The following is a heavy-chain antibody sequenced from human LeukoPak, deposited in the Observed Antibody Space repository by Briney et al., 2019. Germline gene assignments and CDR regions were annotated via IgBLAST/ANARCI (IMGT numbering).Heavy chain of an antibody. CDR3: TTELRWELPATDY. CDR2: IKSKTDGGTM. J-gene: IGHJ4*02. V-gene: IGHV3-15*01. Sequence: GGSLRLSCAASKFTFSNAWIRWVRQAPGKGLEWVGRIKSKTDGGTMDYAAPVKGRFTISRDDSKNTFYLQMNSLKTDDTAVYYCTTELRWELPATDYWGQGTLVTVSS. CDR1: KFTFSNAW. D-gene: IGHD1-26*01.